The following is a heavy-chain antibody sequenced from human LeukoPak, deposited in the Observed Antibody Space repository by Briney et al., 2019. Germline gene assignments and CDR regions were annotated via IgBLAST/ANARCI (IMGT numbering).Heavy chain of an antibody. CDR1: GYTFTGYY. Sequence: ASVKVSCKASGYTFTGYYMHWVRQAPGQGLEWMGWINPNSGGTNYAQKFQGRVTMTRDTSISTAYMELSRLRSDDTAVYYCARLTYDYGDYVAFDYWGQGTLVTVSS. J-gene: IGHJ4*02. D-gene: IGHD4-17*01. V-gene: IGHV1-2*02. CDR2: INPNSGGT. CDR3: ARLTYDYGDYVAFDY.